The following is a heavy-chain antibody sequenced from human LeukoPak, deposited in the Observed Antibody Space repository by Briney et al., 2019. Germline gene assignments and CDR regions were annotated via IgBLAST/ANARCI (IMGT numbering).Heavy chain of an antibody. Sequence: PGGSLRLSCAASEFTFSSYGMSWVRQAPGKGLEWVSSISGSGGSTQYADSVQGRFAISRDNSKNTLYLQMNSLRAEDTAVYYCAKDLMGSLRLSSLAFDIWGQGTMVTVSS. CDR3: AKDLMGSLRLSSLAFDI. CDR2: ISGSGGST. CDR1: EFTFSSYG. V-gene: IGHV3-23*01. J-gene: IGHJ3*02. D-gene: IGHD2-2*01.